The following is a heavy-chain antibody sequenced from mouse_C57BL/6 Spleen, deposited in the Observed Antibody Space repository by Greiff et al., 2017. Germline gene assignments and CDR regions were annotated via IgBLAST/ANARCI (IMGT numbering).Heavy chain of an antibody. CDR3: NITTVVARYLDV. D-gene: IGHD1-1*01. Sequence: VQLQQSGAELVRPGASVKLSCTASGFNIKDYYMHWVQQRPEQGLEWIGRIDPEDGDTEYAPKFQGKAPMTADTSSNTAYLQLSSRTSEDTAVYSCNITTVVARYLDVGGTESPGTVSS. CDR1: GFNIKDYY. V-gene: IGHV14-1*01. CDR2: IDPEDGDT. J-gene: IGHJ1*03.